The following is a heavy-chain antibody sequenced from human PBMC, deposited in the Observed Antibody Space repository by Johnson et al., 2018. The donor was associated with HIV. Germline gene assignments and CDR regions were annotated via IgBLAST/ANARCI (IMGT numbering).Heavy chain of an antibody. CDR1: GFTVRSNY. D-gene: IGHD5/OR15-5a*01. V-gene: IGHV3-53*02. J-gene: IGHJ3*02. CDR3: MTGAIVSTINSPPGNAFDS. Sequence: VQLVETGGGLIQPGGSLRLSCAASGFTVRSNYMSWVRQAPGKGLEWVSVIYTGGTTYHADSVTGRFTISRDHSKNTLYLQMNSLRAADTAVDYCMTGAIVSTINSPPGNAFDSWGQGTMVTVSS. CDR2: IYTGGTT.